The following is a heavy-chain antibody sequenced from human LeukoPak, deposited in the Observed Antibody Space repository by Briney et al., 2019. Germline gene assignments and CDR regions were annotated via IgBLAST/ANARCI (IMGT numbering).Heavy chain of an antibody. D-gene: IGHD6-19*01. CDR3: AKVGEQWLANYYYYYMDV. CDR1: GLSFSSYG. J-gene: IGHJ6*03. V-gene: IGHV3-23*01. Sequence: PGGSLRLSCAASGLSFSSYGMSWVRQAAGKGLEWVSTISSSGGSTYYADSVKGRFTISRDNSKNTLYLQMNSLRAEDAAAYYCAKVGEQWLANYYYYYMDVWGKGTTVTISS. CDR2: ISSSGGST.